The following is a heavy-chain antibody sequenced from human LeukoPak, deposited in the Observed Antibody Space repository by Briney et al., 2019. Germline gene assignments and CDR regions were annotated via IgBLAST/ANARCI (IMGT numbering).Heavy chain of an antibody. CDR2: ISSSSSYI. V-gene: IGHV3-21*01. J-gene: IGHJ3*02. D-gene: IGHD6-13*01. CDR3: ARDSADSSSFAFDI. CDR1: GFTFSSYS. Sequence: GGSLRLSCAASGFTFSSYSMNWVRQAPGKGLEWVSSISSSSSYIYYADSVKGRFTISRDNAKNSLYLQMNSLRAEDTAVYYCARDSADSSSFAFDIWGQGTLVTVSS.